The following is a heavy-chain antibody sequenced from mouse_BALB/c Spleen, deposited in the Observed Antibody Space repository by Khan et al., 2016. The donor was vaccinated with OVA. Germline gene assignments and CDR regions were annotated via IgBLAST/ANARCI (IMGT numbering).Heavy chain of an antibody. J-gene: IGHJ2*01. CDR3: APYGNYFDY. CDR2: IKPATGNA. CDR1: GFNIKDTY. V-gene: IGHV14-3*02. D-gene: IGHD2-10*02. Sequence: EVELVESGAELVKPGASVKLSCTASGFNIKDTYMHWVNQRPEQGLEWIGGIKPATGNANYDPTFPGKATITADTSSNTAYLQLRSLTSEDTAVYYCAPYGNYFDYWGQGTTRTGSS.